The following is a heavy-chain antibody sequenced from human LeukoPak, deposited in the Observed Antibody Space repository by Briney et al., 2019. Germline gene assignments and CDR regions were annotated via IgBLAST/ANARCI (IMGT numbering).Heavy chain of an antibody. CDR1: AYSISSGYY. J-gene: IGHJ6*03. D-gene: IGHD1-26*01. CDR3: ARVGSSSYYYYYMDV. Sequence: SETLSLTCTVSAYSISSGYYWGWIRQPPGKGLEWIGSLYHSGSTYYNPSLKSRVTISVDTSKSQFSLKLSSVTAADTAVYYCARVGSSSYYYYYMDVWGKGTTVTVSS. CDR2: LYHSGST. V-gene: IGHV4-38-2*02.